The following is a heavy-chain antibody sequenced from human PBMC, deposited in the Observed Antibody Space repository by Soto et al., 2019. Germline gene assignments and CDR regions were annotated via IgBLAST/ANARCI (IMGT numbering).Heavy chain of an antibody. J-gene: IGHJ4*02. Sequence: GSLRLSCTASGFDLGDYSMSWIRQAPGKGLEWVSYIDSDDGTTYYTDSVKGRFTISRDNAKNSLYLQINSLRVEDTALYYCGRPYYSSRWFPFDRWGQGTLVTVSS. CDR1: GFDLGDYS. V-gene: IGHV3-11*01. CDR3: GRPYYSSRWFPFDR. D-gene: IGHD6-13*01. CDR2: IDSDDGTT.